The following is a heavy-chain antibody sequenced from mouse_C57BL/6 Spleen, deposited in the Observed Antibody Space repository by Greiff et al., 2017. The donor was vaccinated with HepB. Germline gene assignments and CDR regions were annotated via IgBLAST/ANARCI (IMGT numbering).Heavy chain of an antibody. Sequence: EVKLQESGPELVKPGASVKMSCKASGYTFTDYNMHWVKQSHGKSLEWIGYINPNNGGTSYNQKFKGKATLTVNKSSSTAYMELRSLTSEDSAVYYCARRGAYYSNYVDYWGQGTTLTVSS. V-gene: IGHV1-22*01. D-gene: IGHD2-5*01. CDR3: ARRGAYYSNYVDY. J-gene: IGHJ2*01. CDR1: GYTFTDYN. CDR2: INPNNGGT.